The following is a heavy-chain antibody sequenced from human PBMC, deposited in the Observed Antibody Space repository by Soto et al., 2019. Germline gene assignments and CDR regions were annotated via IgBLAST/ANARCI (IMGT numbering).Heavy chain of an antibody. CDR3: AGGRYGDY. J-gene: IGHJ4*02. V-gene: IGHV1-18*01. D-gene: IGHD1-1*01. CDR2: ISAHNGNT. Sequence: QVHLVQSGAEVKKPGASVKVSCKGSGYAFTTYGITWVRQAPGQGLEWMGWISAHNGNTNYAQKLQGRVTVTRDTSTSTAYMELRSLRSYDTAVYYCAGGRYGDYWGQGALVTVSS. CDR1: GYAFTTYG.